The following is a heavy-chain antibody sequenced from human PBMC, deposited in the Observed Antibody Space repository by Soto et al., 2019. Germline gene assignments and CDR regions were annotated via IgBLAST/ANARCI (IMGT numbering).Heavy chain of an antibody. Sequence: EVQLVESGGGLVQPGGSLRLSCAASGFTFSRFWMSWVRQAPGKGLEWVANIKQNGSEKYYVGSVKGRFTISRDNAKNSLYLQMNSLRAEDTAVYYCARALCSETDELWGQGTLVTVSS. CDR2: IKQNGSEK. CDR1: GFTFSRFW. CDR3: ARALCSETDEL. J-gene: IGHJ4*02. D-gene: IGHD6-19*01. V-gene: IGHV3-7*01.